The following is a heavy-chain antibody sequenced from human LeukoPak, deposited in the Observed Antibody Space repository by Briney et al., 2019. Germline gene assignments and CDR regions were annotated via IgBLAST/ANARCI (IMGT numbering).Heavy chain of an antibody. J-gene: IGHJ4*02. Sequence: GGSLRLSCAASEFTFTDAWMSWVRQDPGKGLEWVARIKTKSQGETTDYAAPVEGRFIISREDSKKTLYLQMNSLKTEDTAVYFCTTLSMTIIHGGDYWGQGALVTVSS. CDR1: EFTFTDAW. V-gene: IGHV3-15*01. D-gene: IGHD3-3*01. CDR3: TTLSMTIIHGGDY. CDR2: IKTKSQGETT.